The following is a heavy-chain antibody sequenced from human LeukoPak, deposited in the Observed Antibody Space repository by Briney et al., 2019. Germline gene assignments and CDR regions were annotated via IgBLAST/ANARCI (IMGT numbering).Heavy chain of an antibody. D-gene: IGHD3-22*01. CDR2: ISSSSSTI. CDR3: AGWHYYDSKGLNY. Sequence: GGSLRLSCAASGFTFSSYSMNWVRQAPGKGLEWVSYISSSSSTIYYADSVKGRFTISRDNAKNSLYLQMNSLRAEDTAVYYCAGWHYYDSKGLNYWGQGTLVTVSS. J-gene: IGHJ4*02. V-gene: IGHV3-48*04. CDR1: GFTFSSYS.